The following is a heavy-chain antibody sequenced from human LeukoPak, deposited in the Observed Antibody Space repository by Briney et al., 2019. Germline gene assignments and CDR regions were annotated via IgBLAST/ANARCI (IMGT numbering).Heavy chain of an antibody. V-gene: IGHV3-48*01. CDR2: ISSSSRTI. CDR3: ARTQSGDFWSGYNHYNWFDP. CDR1: GFTFSSYS. D-gene: IGHD3-3*01. J-gene: IGHJ5*02. Sequence: GGSLRLSCAASGFTFSSYSMNWVRQAPGKGLEWVSYISSSSRTIYYADSVKGRFTISRDNAKNSVYLQMNSLRAEDTAVYYCARTQSGDFWSGYNHYNWFDPWGQGTLVTVSS.